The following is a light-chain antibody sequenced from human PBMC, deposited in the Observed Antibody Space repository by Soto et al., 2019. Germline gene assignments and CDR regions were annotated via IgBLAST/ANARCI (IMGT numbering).Light chain of an antibody. J-gene: IGKJ4*01. CDR1: QSVSSS. V-gene: IGKV3-11*01. CDR3: QQRSNWLT. Sequence: EIVLTQSPATLSLSPGERSTLSCRASQSVSSSLAWYQQKPGQAPRLLSYDASNRATGIPARFSGSGSGTDFTLTIRSREREDFAVYYCQQRSNWLTFGGGTKVEIK. CDR2: DAS.